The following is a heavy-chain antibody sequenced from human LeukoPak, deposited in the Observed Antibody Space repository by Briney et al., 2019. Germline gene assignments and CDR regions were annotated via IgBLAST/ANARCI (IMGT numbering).Heavy chain of an antibody. CDR1: GYTFTHYY. CDR2: VDPEDGET. J-gene: IGHJ6*03. Sequence: ASVKVSCKVSGYTFTHYYMHWVPQAPGKGLEWMGLVDPEDGETIYAEKFQGRVTITADTSTDTAYMELSSLRSEDTAVYYCATGVLRFLEWYYYMDVWGKGTTVTVSS. D-gene: IGHD3-3*01. CDR3: ATGVLRFLEWYYYMDV. V-gene: IGHV1-69-2*01.